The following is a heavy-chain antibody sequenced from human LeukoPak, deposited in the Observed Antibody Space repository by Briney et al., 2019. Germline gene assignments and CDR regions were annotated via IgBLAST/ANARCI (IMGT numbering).Heavy chain of an antibody. D-gene: IGHD2-8*01. CDR1: GYTFTGYY. CDR2: INPNSGGT. CDR3: ARHYVFVYGGSSFDY. V-gene: IGHV1-2*04. Sequence: GASVKVSFKASGYTFTGYYMHWVRQAPGQGLEWMGWINPNSGGTNYAQKFQGWVTMTRDTSISTAYMELSRLRSDDTAVYYCARHYVFVYGGSSFDYWGQGTLVTVSS. J-gene: IGHJ4*02.